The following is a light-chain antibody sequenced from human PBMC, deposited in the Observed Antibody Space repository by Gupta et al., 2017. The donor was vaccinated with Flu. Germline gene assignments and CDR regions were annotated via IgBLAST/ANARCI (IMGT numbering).Light chain of an antibody. CDR2: QVS. J-gene: IGKJ1*01. CDR3: MQGAHWPWA. V-gene: IGKV2-30*01. Sequence: TLGQPASISCRSSQGPVYRDGNTYLHWFQQRPGQSPRRLIYQVSYRDSGVPDRFSGSGSGTDFTLKISRVEAEDVGIYFCMQGAHWPWAFGQGTTVEIK. CDR1: QGPVYRDGNTY.